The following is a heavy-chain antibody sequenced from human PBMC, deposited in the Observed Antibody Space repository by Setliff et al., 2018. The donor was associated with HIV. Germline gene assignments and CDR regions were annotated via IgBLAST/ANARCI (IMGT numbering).Heavy chain of an antibody. Sequence: LSLTCTVSGGTIASGGHYWSWIRQHPGKGLEWISYISNSSGHTVYADSVKGRFTMSRDSAKNTLYLQMNSLRVEDTAVYYCVKWNYPNSWGQGTLVTVSS. CDR2: ISNSSGHT. V-gene: IGHV3-11*06. CDR1: GGTIASGGHY. CDR3: VKWNYPNS. D-gene: IGHD1-7*01. J-gene: IGHJ4*02.